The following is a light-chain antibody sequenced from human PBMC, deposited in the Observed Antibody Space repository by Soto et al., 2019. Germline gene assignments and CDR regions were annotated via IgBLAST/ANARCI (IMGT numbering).Light chain of an antibody. CDR2: GNN. CDR1: RSNIGAGYD. Sequence: QAVVTQPPSVSGAPGQRVTISCTGSRSNIGAGYDVHWYQQLPGTAPKLLISGNNNRPSGVPDRFSGSKSGTSASLAITGLQAEDEADYYCQSYDSSLSGSKVFGGGTQLTVL. J-gene: IGLJ2*01. V-gene: IGLV1-40*01. CDR3: QSYDSSLSGSKV.